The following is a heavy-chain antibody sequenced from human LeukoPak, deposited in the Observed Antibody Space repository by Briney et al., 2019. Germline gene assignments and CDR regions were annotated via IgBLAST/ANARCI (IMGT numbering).Heavy chain of an antibody. CDR1: GFTVSNNY. CDR3: ARDWGKTVGFEY. CDR2: IYDSGTT. D-gene: IGHD3-16*01. J-gene: IGHJ4*02. Sequence: GGSLRLSCAASGFTVSNNYMSWVRQAPGKGLEWVSVIYDSGTTFYADSVKSRFTISRDNSKNTLYLQMNSLRAEDTAVYYCARDWGKTVGFEYWGQGTLVTVSS. V-gene: IGHV3-53*01.